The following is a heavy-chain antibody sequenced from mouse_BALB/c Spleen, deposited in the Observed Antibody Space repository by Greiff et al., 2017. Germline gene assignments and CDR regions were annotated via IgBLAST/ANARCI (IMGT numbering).Heavy chain of an antibody. Sequence: QVQLKESGAELVRPGTSVKVSCKASGYAFTNYLIEWVKQRPGQGLEWIGVINPGSGGTNYNEKFKGKATLTADKSSSTAYMQLSSLTSDDSAVYFCARSALYYDSTSYAMDYWGQGTSVTVSS. D-gene: IGHD2-4*01. J-gene: IGHJ4*01. CDR1: GYAFTNYL. CDR3: ARSALYYDSTSYAMDY. V-gene: IGHV1-54*01. CDR2: INPGSGGT.